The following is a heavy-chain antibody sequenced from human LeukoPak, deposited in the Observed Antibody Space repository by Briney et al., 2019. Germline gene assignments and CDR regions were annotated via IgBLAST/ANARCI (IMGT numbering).Heavy chain of an antibody. CDR1: GFTFSSYS. V-gene: IGHV3-21*01. CDR2: ISSSSYI. CDR3: ARDYYDSSGYYSPRDY. J-gene: IGHJ4*02. Sequence: GGSLRLSCAASGFTFSSYSMNWVRQAPGKGLEWVSSISSSSYIYYADSVKGRFTISRDNAKNSLYLQMNSLRAEDTAVYYCARDYYDSSGYYSPRDYWGQGTLVTVSS. D-gene: IGHD3-22*01.